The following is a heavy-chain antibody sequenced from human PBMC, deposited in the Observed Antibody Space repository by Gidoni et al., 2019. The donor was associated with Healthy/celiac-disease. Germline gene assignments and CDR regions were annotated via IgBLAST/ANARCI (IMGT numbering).Heavy chain of an antibody. V-gene: IGHV3-74*01. Sequence: EVQLVASGGGLVQPGGSLSLSCAASGFTFSSYWMHWVRQAPGKGLVWVSRMNSEGSSTSDADSLKGRFTISIDNAKNTLYLQMNSLRAEDTAVYYCARVVGLYYYDSSGYYPTFDYWGQGTLVTVSA. CDR3: ARVVGLYYYDSSGYYPTFDY. J-gene: IGHJ4*02. D-gene: IGHD3-22*01. CDR2: MNSEGSST. CDR1: GFTFSSYW.